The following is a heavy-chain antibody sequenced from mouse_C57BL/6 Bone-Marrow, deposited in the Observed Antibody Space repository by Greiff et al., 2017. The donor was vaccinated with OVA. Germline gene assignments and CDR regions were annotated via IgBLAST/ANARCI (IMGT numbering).Heavy chain of an antibody. D-gene: IGHD1-1*01. Sequence: QVQLQQPGAELVKPGASVKLSCKASGYTFTSYWMQWVKQRPGQGLEWIGEIDPSDSYTNYNQKFKGKATLTVDTSSSTAYMQLSSLTSEDSAVYYCARDYYGDWGQGTTLTVSS. CDR1: GYTFTSYW. CDR3: ARDYYGD. J-gene: IGHJ2*01. V-gene: IGHV1-50*01. CDR2: IDPSDSYT.